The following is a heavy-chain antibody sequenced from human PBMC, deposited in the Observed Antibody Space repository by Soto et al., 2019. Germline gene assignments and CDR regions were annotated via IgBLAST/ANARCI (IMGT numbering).Heavy chain of an antibody. D-gene: IGHD3-16*01. CDR2: LYYGGST. Sequence: PSETLSLTCTVSGCSISRSNYYWCWILHPPGKGLEWIVGLYYGGSTFYNPSLNSRVTISVDTSKNPFSLKLSSVTAADTAVYYGVKYGGCHRLDHWVQGTL. V-gene: IGHV4-39*01. CDR3: VKYGGCHRLDH. J-gene: IGHJ4*02. CDR1: GCSISRSNYY.